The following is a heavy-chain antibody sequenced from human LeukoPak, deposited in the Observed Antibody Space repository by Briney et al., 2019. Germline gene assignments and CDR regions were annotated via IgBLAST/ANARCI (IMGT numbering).Heavy chain of an antibody. Sequence: GASLRISCKGSGYRFTSYWISWVRQMPGKGLEWMGRIDPSDSYTNYSPSFQGHVTISADKSISTAYLQWSSLKASDTAMYYCARQDYYYYGMDVWGKGTTVTVSS. V-gene: IGHV5-10-1*01. CDR1: GYRFTSYW. CDR2: IDPSDSYT. CDR3: ARQDYYYYGMDV. J-gene: IGHJ6*04.